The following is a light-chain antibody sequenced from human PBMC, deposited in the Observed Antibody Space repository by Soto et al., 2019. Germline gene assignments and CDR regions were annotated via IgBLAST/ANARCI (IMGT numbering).Light chain of an antibody. CDR2: DVS. V-gene: IGLV2-14*03. J-gene: IGLJ1*01. CDR1: SSDVGNYNY. Sequence: SALTQPASVAGSPGQSITLSCTGTSSDVGNYNYVSWYQQHPGKVPKLMIYDVSNRPSGVSNRFSGSKSGNTASLTISGLKTEDEADYYCSSYTSSRTLVFGTGTKLTVL. CDR3: SSYTSSRTLV.